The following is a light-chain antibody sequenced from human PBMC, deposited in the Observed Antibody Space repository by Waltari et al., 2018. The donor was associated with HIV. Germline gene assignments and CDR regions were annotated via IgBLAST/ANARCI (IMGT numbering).Light chain of an antibody. CDR2: FDD. CDR3: AAWDGSLNGYV. V-gene: IGLV1-36*01. J-gene: IGLJ1*01. CDR1: SSNIGNNA. Sequence: QSVLTQPPSVSEAPRQRVTISCSGSSSNIGNNAVNWYQQVPGKAPKLLIYFDDLLSSAVSDRFSGSKSGTSASLAIRGLQSEDEADYYCAAWDGSLNGYVFGSGTKVTVL.